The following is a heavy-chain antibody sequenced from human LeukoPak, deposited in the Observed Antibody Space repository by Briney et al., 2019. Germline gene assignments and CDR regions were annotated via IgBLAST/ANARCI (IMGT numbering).Heavy chain of an antibody. CDR2: IYYSGST. J-gene: IGHJ6*03. D-gene: IGHD6-6*01. Sequence: SETLSLTCTVSGGSISSSSYYWGWIRQPPGKGLEWIGSIYYSGSTYYNPSLKSRVTISVDTSKNQFSLKLSSATAADTAVYYCARRRPPAYSSSPWRSYYYYYYMDVWGKGTTVTVSS. V-gene: IGHV4-39*01. CDR3: ARRRPPAYSSSPWRSYYYYYYMDV. CDR1: GGSISSSSYY.